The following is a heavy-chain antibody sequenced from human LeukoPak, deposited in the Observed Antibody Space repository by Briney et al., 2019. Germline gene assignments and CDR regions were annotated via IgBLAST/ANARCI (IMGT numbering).Heavy chain of an antibody. J-gene: IGHJ5*02. CDR2: IYSSGST. V-gene: IGHV4-4*09. CDR1: GGSISGSY. CDR3: VRRGGRFDT. Sequence: SETLSLTCTVSGGSISGSYWSWIRQPPGKGLEWIGYIYSSGSTNYNPSLKSRVTIGVDTSRNQFPLKLSSVTAADTAVYYCVRRGGRFDTWGQGTLVTVSS.